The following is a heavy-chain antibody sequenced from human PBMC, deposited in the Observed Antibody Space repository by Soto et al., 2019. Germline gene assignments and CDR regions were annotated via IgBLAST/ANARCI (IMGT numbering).Heavy chain of an antibody. J-gene: IGHJ3*02. V-gene: IGHV3-21*01. CDR2: ISSSSSYI. CDR1: GFTISSYS. Sequence: GGSLRLSCAASGFTISSYSMNWIRQAPGKGLEWVSSISSSSSYIYYADSVKGRFTISRDNAKNSLYLQMNSLRAEDTAVYYCARGDYYDSSGPFSDAFDIWGQGTMVTVSS. CDR3: ARGDYYDSSGPFSDAFDI. D-gene: IGHD3-22*01.